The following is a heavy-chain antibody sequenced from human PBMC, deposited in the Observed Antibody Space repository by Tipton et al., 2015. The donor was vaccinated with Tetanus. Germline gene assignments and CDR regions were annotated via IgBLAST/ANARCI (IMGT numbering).Heavy chain of an antibody. V-gene: IGHV4-34*01. CDR3: ARESITIFGVVSIDY. CDR1: GASFSGSY. J-gene: IGHJ4*02. CDR2: IYHSGTT. Sequence: GLGKPSETLSLTCAVSGASFSGSYWSWVRQSPGKGLEWIGEIYHSGTTNYNPSLKSRVTMSVDNSKNQFSLKLNSVTAADTAVYYCARESITIFGVVSIDYWGQGTLVTVSS. D-gene: IGHD3-3*01.